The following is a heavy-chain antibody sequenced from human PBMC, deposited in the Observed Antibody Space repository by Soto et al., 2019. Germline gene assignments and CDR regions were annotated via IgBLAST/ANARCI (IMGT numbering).Heavy chain of an antibody. CDR2: INHSGST. D-gene: IGHD2-2*01. CDR1: GGSFSGYY. Sequence: SETLSLTCAVYGGSFSGYYWSWIRQPPGKGLEWIGEINHSGSTNYNPSLKSRVTISVDTSKNQFSLKLSSVTAAGTAVYYCATLVVPAAISFDYWGQGTLVTVSS. J-gene: IGHJ4*02. CDR3: ATLVVPAAISFDY. V-gene: IGHV4-34*01.